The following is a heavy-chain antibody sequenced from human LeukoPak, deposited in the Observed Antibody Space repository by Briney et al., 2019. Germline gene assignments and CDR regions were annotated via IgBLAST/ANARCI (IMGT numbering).Heavy chain of an antibody. D-gene: IGHD3-3*01. Sequence: GGSLRLSCAASGFTFSSYSMNWVRQAPGKGLEWVAVISYDGSNKYYADSVKGRFTISRDNSKNTLYLQMNSLRAEDTAVYYCAREDDFHNFQHWGQGTLVTVSS. CDR3: AREDDFHNFQH. J-gene: IGHJ1*01. V-gene: IGHV3-30*03. CDR1: GFTFSSYS. CDR2: ISYDGSNK.